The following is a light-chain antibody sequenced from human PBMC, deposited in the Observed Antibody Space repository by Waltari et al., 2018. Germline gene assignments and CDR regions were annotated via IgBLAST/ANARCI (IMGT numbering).Light chain of an antibody. V-gene: IGLV3-19*01. CDR2: GKS. CDR3: SSRDSSGDHVL. CDR1: SLRSYY. J-gene: IGLJ2*01. Sequence: SSELTQDPAVSVALGQTVRITCQGDSLRSYYASWYQQKPGQAPVLVIYGKSSRPSGIPNRVSGSSSGNTASLTITGAQAEDEADYYCSSRDSSGDHVLFGGGTKLTVL.